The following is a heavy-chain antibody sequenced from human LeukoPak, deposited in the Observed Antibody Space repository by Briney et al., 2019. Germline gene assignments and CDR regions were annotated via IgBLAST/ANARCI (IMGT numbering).Heavy chain of an antibody. Sequence: SETLSLTCTISGDSFSRNNYYWGLIRQPPGKGLEWIGTVYYNGNTQYNPSLKSRVTISGDTSKNQFSLRLRSVTAADTAVYYCAKYQSGTMLGYWGQGILVTVSS. CDR1: GDSFSRNNYY. J-gene: IGHJ4*02. CDR2: VYYNGNT. D-gene: IGHD6-13*01. V-gene: IGHV4-39*01. CDR3: AKYQSGTMLGY.